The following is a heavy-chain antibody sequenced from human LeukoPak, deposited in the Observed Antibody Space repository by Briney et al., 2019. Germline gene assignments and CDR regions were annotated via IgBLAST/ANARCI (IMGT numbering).Heavy chain of an antibody. CDR1: GDSVSSNSAA. CDR2: IYHRSKWYN. D-gene: IGHD1-26*01. CDR3: AGGRDTDMSY. J-gene: IGHJ1*01. V-gene: IGHV6-1*01. Sequence: HTLSLTCAISGDSVSSNSAAWNWIRQSPSRGLEWLGRIYHRSKWYNNYAVSVKSRITITPDTSKNQFSLQLKSVTPEDTAVYYCAGGRDTDMSYWGQGTLVTVSS.